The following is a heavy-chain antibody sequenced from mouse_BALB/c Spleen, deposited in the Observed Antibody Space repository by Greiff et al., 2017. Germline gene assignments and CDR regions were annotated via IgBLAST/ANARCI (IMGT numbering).Heavy chain of an antibody. CDR1: GYTFTSYT. CDR2: INPSSGYT. Sequence: VQLQQSAAELARPGASVKMSCKASGYTFTSYTMHWVKQRPGQGLEWIGYINPSSGYTEYNQKFKDKTTLTADKSSSTAYMQLSSLTSEDSAVYYCARAGMITRAWFAYWGQGTLVTVSA. CDR3: ARAGMITRAWFAY. V-gene: IGHV1-4*02. J-gene: IGHJ3*01. D-gene: IGHD2-4*01.